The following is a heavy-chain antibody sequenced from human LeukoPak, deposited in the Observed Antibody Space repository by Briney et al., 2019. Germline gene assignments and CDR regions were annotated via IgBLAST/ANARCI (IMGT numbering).Heavy chain of an antibody. CDR2: INSDGSTS. Sequence: GGSLRLSCAASGFTFSSNAMTWVRQTPGKGLVWVSRINSDGSTSNYADSVKGRFTISRDNAKNTLYLQMNSLRAEDTAVYYCARSRYAPLPDQWGQGTLVTVSS. CDR1: GFTFSSNA. D-gene: IGHD2-2*01. CDR3: ARSRYAPLPDQ. V-gene: IGHV3-74*01. J-gene: IGHJ4*02.